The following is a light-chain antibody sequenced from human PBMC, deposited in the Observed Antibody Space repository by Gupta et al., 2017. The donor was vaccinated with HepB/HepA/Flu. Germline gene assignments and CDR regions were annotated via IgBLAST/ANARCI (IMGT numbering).Light chain of an antibody. CDR2: EVT. CDR3: TSYTGRHNVV. CDR1: SSDVGAYNY. J-gene: IGLJ2*01. Sequence: QSALTQPPSASGSPGQSVTISCTGTSSDVGAYNYVSWYQRQPGKAPKLIIFEVTQRPSGVPDRFSGSKSGNTASLTVSGLQAEDEADYYCTSYTGRHNVVFGGGTRLTVL. V-gene: IGLV2-8*01.